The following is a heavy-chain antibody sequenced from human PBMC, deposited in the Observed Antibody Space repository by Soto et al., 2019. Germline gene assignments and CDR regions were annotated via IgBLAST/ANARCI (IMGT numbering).Heavy chain of an antibody. CDR1: GYTFTSYG. CDR3: ARDWFGTSYYYYSGMDV. V-gene: IGHV1-18*01. D-gene: IGHD3-10*01. J-gene: IGHJ6*02. CDR2: ISAYNGNT. Sequence: GASVKVSCKASGYTFTSYGISWVRQAPGQGLEWMGWISAYNGNTNYAQKLQGRVTMTTDTSTSTAYMELRSLRSDDTAVYYCARDWFGTSYYYYSGMDVWGQGTTVTVSS.